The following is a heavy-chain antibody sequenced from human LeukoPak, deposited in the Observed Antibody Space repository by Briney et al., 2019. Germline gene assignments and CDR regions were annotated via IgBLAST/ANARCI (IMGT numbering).Heavy chain of an antibody. CDR1: GGSISSSSNY. CDR2: IYYSGST. V-gene: IGHV4-39*07. D-gene: IGHD3-3*01. Sequence: SETLSLTCTVSGGSISSSSNYWGWIRQPPGKGLEWIGSIYYSGSTYYNPSLKSRVTTSVDTSKNQFSLKLSSVTAADTAVYYCAREVGFFGVVKENWFDPWGQGTLVTVSS. CDR3: AREVGFFGVVKENWFDP. J-gene: IGHJ5*02.